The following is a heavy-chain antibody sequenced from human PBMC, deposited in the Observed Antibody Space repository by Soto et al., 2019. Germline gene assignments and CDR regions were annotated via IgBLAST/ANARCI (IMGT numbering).Heavy chain of an antibody. V-gene: IGHV1-18*01. CDR1: GYTFTSYG. CDR3: ATAGGYSSCWYGGGPHGMDV. CDR2: ISDYNGNT. Sequence: QVQLVQSGAEVKKPGASVKVSCKASGYTFTSYGISWVRQAPGQGLEWMGWISDYNGNTNYAQKLQGRVTMTTDTPTSTVYTALLRLRPDFTAAHDFATAGGYSSCWYGGGPHGMDVCGQGTTVTVSS. D-gene: IGHD6-19*01. J-gene: IGHJ6*02.